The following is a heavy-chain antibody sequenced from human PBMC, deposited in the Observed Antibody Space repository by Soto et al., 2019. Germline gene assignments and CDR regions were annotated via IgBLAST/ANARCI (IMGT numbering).Heavy chain of an antibody. D-gene: IGHD3-16*01. V-gene: IGHV1-46*01. CDR2: LNPKSGTT. J-gene: IGHJ6*02. CDR1: GYRFTSSY. CDR3: ARGAGAGRGNYYYGMDV. Sequence: ASPKVSCKESGYRFTSSYMNWVRQSPVQGLEWMGILNPKSGTTTYAPKLQGRVTLTTDESTSTAYMELSSLRSEDTAVYYCARGAGAGRGNYYYGMDVWGQGTTVTVSS.